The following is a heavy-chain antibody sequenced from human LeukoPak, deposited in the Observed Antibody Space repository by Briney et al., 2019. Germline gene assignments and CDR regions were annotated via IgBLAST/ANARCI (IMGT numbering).Heavy chain of an antibody. J-gene: IGHJ3*02. V-gene: IGHV1-24*01. CDR2: FDPEDGET. CDR3: ARVQERITMVVVAGNRGAFDI. Sequence: ASVKVSCKVSGYTLTELSMRWVRQAPGKGLEWMGGFDPEDGETIYAQKFQGRVTMTEDTSTDTAYMELSSLRSEDTAVYYCARVQERITMVVVAGNRGAFDIWGQGTMVTVSS. D-gene: IGHD3-22*01. CDR1: GYTLTELS.